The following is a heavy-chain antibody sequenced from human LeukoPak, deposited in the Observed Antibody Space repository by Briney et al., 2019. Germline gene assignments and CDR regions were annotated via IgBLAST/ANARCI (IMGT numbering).Heavy chain of an antibody. Sequence: SVKVSCKAPGGTFSSYAISWVRQAPGQGLEWMGGIIPIFGTANYAQKFQGRVTITADESTSTAYMELRSLRSDDTAVYYCARDGIAVAGIVDYWGQGTLVTVSS. J-gene: IGHJ4*02. CDR2: IIPIFGTA. CDR1: GGTFSSYA. D-gene: IGHD6-19*01. V-gene: IGHV1-69*13. CDR3: ARDGIAVAGIVDY.